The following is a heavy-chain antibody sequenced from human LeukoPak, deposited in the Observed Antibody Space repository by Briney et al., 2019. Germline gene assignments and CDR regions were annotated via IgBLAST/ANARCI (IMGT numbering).Heavy chain of an antibody. Sequence: GGSLRLSCAASGFTVSSNYMAWVRQAPGKGLEWVSVIYSNNTTFYADSVKGRFTISRDKSKNTLYLQMNSLRAEDTAVYYCAKGITVMMVAPGYWGQGTLVTVSS. J-gene: IGHJ4*02. V-gene: IGHV3-53*01. CDR1: GFTVSSNY. CDR2: IYSNNTT. D-gene: IGHD3-22*01. CDR3: AKGITVMMVAPGY.